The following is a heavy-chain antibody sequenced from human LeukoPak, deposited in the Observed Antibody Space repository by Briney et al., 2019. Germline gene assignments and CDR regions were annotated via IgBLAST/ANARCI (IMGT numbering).Heavy chain of an antibody. V-gene: IGHV3-53*01. J-gene: IGHJ4*02. CDR2: IYSGGST. CDR3: ARGNLVDYGDYEY. D-gene: IGHD4-17*01. Sequence: GGSLRLSCAASGFTVSSNYMSWVRQAPGKGLEWVSVIYSGGSTYCADSVKGRFTISRDNSKNTLYLQMNSLRAEDTAVYYCARGNLVDYGDYEYWGQGTLVTVSS. CDR1: GFTVSSNY.